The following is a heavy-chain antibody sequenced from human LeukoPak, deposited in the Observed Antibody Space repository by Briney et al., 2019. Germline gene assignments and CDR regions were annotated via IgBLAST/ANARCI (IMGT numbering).Heavy chain of an antibody. Sequence: ASVKVSCKASGYTFTSYGISWVRQATGQGLEWMGWISAYNGNTNYAQKLQGRVTMTTDTSTSTAYMELSRLRSDDTAVYYCARAHSSSWTFDYWGQGTLVTVSS. J-gene: IGHJ4*02. CDR2: ISAYNGNT. CDR3: ARAHSSSWTFDY. CDR1: GYTFTSYG. D-gene: IGHD6-13*01. V-gene: IGHV1-18*01.